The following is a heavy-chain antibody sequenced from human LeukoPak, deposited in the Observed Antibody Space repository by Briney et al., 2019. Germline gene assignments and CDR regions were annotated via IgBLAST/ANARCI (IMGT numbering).Heavy chain of an antibody. V-gene: IGHV3-48*02. CDR1: GFTFSDYS. CDR2: IRSRNAISII. J-gene: IGHJ6*02. D-gene: IGHD3-10*01. Sequence: PGGSLSLSCVGSGFTFSDYSMNWVRQAPGKGLEWVSFIRSRNAISIIDYADSVKGRFTISRHNAKNSLYLQMHSLRDEDTAVYYCARLSSDYYGMDVWGQGTTVTVSS. CDR3: ARLSSDYYGMDV.